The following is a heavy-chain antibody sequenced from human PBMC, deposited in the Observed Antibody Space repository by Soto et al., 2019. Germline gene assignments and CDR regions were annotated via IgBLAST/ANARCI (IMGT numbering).Heavy chain of an antibody. Sequence: EVQLVESGGGLVKPGGSLRLSCAASGFTFSNAWMSWVRQAPGKGLEWVGRIKSKTDGGTTDYAAPVKGRFTISRDDSKNTLYLQMNSLKTEDTAVYYCTTDGASDYGDYGKDFDYWGQGTLVTVSS. J-gene: IGHJ4*02. D-gene: IGHD4-17*01. CDR1: GFTFSNAW. CDR2: IKSKTDGGTT. V-gene: IGHV3-15*01. CDR3: TTDGASDYGDYGKDFDY.